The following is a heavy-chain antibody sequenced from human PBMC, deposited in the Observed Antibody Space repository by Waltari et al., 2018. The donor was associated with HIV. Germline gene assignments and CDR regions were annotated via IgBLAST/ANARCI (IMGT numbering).Heavy chain of an antibody. CDR2: SNPNSGGT. CDR3: ARGPYGVGAPGSVRCFDY. CDR1: VYTFIAYY. V-gene: IGHV1-2*02. Sequence: QLQLVQSGAEVKKPGSSLNVPCTASVYTFIAYYLHWVRQATGQGLVRMGWSNPNSGGTNYAQKSQGRVTMTRDTSISTAYMELSRLRSDDTAVYYCARGPYGVGAPGSVRCFDYWGQGTLVTVSS. J-gene: IGHJ4*02. D-gene: IGHD1-26*01.